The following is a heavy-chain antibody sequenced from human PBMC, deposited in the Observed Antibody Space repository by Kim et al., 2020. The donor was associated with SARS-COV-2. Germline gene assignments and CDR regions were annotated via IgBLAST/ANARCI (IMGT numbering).Heavy chain of an antibody. D-gene: IGHD3-3*01. J-gene: IGHJ6*04. CDR3: ARDPRDTIFVVGIRRSSYYYGMDV. Sequence: ASVKVSCKASGYTFTSYAMHWVRQAPGQGLEWMGWINTNSGNPTYAQGFPGRVVFSMDTSVSTAYLQISSLKAEDTAVYYCARDPRDTIFVVGIRRSSYYYGMDVWGEGTTVTVSS. V-gene: IGHV7-4-1*02. CDR1: GYTFTSYA. CDR2: INTNSGNP.